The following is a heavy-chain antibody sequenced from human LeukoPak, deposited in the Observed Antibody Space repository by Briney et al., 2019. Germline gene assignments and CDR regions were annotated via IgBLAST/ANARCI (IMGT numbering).Heavy chain of an antibody. CDR3: VRGKGWLDP. V-gene: IGHV3-7*03. J-gene: IGHJ5*02. CDR1: GFTFSNYA. CDR2: INQDGSEK. Sequence: GGSLRLSCAASGFTFSNYAMTWVRQAPGKGLEWAANINQDGSEKNYVDSVKGRFTISRDNAKNSVYLQMNSLRAEDTAVYYCVRGKGWLDPWGQGILVTVSS.